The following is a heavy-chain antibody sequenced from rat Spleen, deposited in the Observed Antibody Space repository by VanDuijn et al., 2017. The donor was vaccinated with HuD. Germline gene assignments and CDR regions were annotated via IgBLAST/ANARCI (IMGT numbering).Heavy chain of an antibody. J-gene: IGHJ4*01. V-gene: IGHV5-31*01. D-gene: IGHD3-1*01. CDR3: TRDALLDA. Sequence: EVQLVESGGGLVQPGRSLKLSCVASGFTFNNYWMTWIRQAPGKGLEWVASITNAAGKVYYPDSVKGRFTISRDNANNTLYLQMNSLRSEDAATYYCTRDALLDAWGQGASVTVSS. CDR2: ITNAAGKV. CDR1: GFTFNNYW.